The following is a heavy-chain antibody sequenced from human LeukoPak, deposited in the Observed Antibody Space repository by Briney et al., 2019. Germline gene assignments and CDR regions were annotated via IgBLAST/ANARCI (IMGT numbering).Heavy chain of an antibody. CDR2: IYASRSS. J-gene: IGHJ3*01. V-gene: IGHV4-4*09. CDR1: GVSITTYY. CDR3: GRLNQARDAFDF. Sequence: PSETLSLTCTVSGVSITTYYWSWIRQPPGKGLEWIGYIYASRSSNYNPSLKSRVTISVDTPKNQFSLKLTSVTDADTAVYDCGRLNQARDAFDFWGQGTMVTVSS.